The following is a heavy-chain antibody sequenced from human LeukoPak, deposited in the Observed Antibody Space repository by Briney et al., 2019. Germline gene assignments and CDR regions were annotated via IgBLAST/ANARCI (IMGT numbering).Heavy chain of an antibody. CDR2: IYTSGST. Sequence: SETLSLTCTVSGGSISSYYWSWIRQPAGKGLEWIGRIYTSGSTNYNPSLKSRVTISVDTSKNQFSLKLSSVTAADTAVYYCARDHMTTVGDWAFDIWGQGTMVTVSS. D-gene: IGHD4-23*01. J-gene: IGHJ3*02. V-gene: IGHV4-4*07. CDR1: GGSISSYY. CDR3: ARDHMTTVGDWAFDI.